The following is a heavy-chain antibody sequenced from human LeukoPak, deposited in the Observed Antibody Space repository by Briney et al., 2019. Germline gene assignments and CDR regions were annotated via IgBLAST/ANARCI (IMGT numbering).Heavy chain of an antibody. CDR2: ISSTSSYI. Sequence: GGSLRLSCAASGFTFSSYSMNWVRQAPGKGLEWVSSISSTSSYIYYADSMKGRFTISRDNAKNSLYLQMNSLRVEDTAVYYCARGRPHGNDYWGQGTLVTVSS. CDR3: ARGRPHGNDY. D-gene: IGHD4-23*01. CDR1: GFTFSSYS. J-gene: IGHJ4*02. V-gene: IGHV3-21*01.